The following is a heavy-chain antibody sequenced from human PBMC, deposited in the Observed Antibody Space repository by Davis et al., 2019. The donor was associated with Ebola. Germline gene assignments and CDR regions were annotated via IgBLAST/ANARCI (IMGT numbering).Heavy chain of an antibody. V-gene: IGHV4-4*02. CDR1: GGSISSSNW. CDR2: IYHSGST. CDR3: ARVRGVHGWFDP. J-gene: IGHJ5*02. Sequence: PSETLSLTCAVSGGSISSSNWWSWVRQPPGKGLEWIGEIYHSGSTNYNPSLKSRVTISVDKSKNQFSLKLSSVTAADTAEYYCARVRGVHGWFDPWGQGTLVTVSS. D-gene: IGHD3-3*01.